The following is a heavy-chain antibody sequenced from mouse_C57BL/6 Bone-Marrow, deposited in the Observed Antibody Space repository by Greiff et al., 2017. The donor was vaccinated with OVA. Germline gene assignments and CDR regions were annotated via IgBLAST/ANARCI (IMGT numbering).Heavy chain of an antibody. J-gene: IGHJ1*03. V-gene: IGHV6-6*01. D-gene: IGHD1-1*01. CDR3: TTVVATRYFDV. Sequence: EVQRVESGGGLVQPGGSMKLSCAASGFTFSDAWMDWVRQSPEKGLEWVAEIRNKANNHATYYAESVKGRFTISRDDSKSSVYLQMNSLRAEATGIYYCTTVVATRYFDVWGTGTTVTVSS. CDR1: GFTFSDAW. CDR2: IRNKANNHAT.